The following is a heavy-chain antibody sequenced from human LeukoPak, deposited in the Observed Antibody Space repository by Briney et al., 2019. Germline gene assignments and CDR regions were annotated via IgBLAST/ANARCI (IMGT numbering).Heavy chain of an antibody. CDR3: ANSVYIAVAGY. J-gene: IGHJ4*02. D-gene: IGHD6-19*01. Sequence: PGGSLRLSCAASGFTFSIYGMHWVRQAPGKGLEWVAVIWYDGRNKYYADSVKGRFTISRDNSKNTLYLEMNSLRAEDTAVYYCANSVYIAVAGYWGQGTLVTVSS. CDR2: IWYDGRNK. CDR1: GFTFSIYG. V-gene: IGHV3-33*06.